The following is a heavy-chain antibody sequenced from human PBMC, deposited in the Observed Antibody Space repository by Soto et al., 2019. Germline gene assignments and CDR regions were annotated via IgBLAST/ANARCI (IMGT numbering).Heavy chain of an antibody. D-gene: IGHD6-6*01. J-gene: IGHJ6*02. CDR3: ARDRIEYSTSNYYYYGMDV. V-gene: IGHV4-30-4*01. CDR2: IYYSGST. Sequence: PSETLSLTCIVSGGSISSCDYYWSWIRQPPGKGLEWIGYIYYSGSTYYNPSLKSRVTISVDTSKNQFSLKLSSVTAADTAVYYCARDRIEYSTSNYYYYGMDVWGQGTTVTVSS. CDR1: GGSISSCDYY.